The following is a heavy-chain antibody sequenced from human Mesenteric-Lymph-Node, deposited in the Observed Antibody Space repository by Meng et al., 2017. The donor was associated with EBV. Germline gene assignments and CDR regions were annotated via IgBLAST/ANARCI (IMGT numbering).Heavy chain of an antibody. J-gene: IGHJ4*02. D-gene: IGHD3-10*01. CDR2: ISSTSIYI. Sequence: EVQRVESGGGLVEPGGSLGLSCAASGFTFNTYSMDWVRQAPGKGLEWVSSISSTSIYIKYADSLRGRFTISRDNGKNTLYLQMNSLRVEDTAIYYCARDYGSGSHFDYWGRGSLVTVSS. V-gene: IGHV3-21*01. CDR1: GFTFNTYS. CDR3: ARDYGSGSHFDY.